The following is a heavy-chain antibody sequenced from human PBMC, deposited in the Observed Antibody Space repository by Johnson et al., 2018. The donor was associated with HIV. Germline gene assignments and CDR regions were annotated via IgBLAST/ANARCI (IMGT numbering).Heavy chain of an antibody. CDR3: AKVGVAAKFREYDGFDI. V-gene: IGHV3-30*02. Sequence: QVQLVESGGGVVQPGGSLRLSCAASGFDFGAYGMHWVRQAPGKGLEWVAFIRYNGDNKYYADSVTGRFTISRYNFKNTMYLQMNSLRPEDTSVYYCAKVGVAAKFREYDGFDIWGQGTVVTVSS. J-gene: IGHJ3*02. D-gene: IGHD1-26*01. CDR2: IRYNGDNK. CDR1: GFDFGAYG.